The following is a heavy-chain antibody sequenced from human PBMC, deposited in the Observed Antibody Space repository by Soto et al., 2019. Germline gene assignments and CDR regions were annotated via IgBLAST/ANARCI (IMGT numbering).Heavy chain of an antibody. CDR2: IYHSGST. Sequence: SETLSLTCAVSGGSISSSNWWSWVRQPPGKGLEWIGEIYHSGSTNYNPSLKSRVTISVDTSKNQFSLKLSSVTAADTAVYYCASLWTYYYDSSGYSWEAFDIWGQGTMVTV. V-gene: IGHV4-4*02. CDR1: GGSISSSNW. CDR3: ASLWTYYYDSSGYSWEAFDI. D-gene: IGHD3-22*01. J-gene: IGHJ3*02.